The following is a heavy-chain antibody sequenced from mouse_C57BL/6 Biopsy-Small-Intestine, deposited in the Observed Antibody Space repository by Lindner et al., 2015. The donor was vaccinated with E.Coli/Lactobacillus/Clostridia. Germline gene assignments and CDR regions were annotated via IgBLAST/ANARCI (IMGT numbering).Heavy chain of an antibody. J-gene: IGHJ3*01. D-gene: IGHD2-4*01. Sequence: VQLQESGPELVKPGASVKMSCKASGYTFISYVMYWMKQKPGQGLEWIGFINPYSDATKYNEKFKGKVTLTSDKSSNTAYMELSSLTSEDSAVYYCARRDYDYAWFAYWGQGTLVTVSA. CDR3: ARRDYDYAWFAY. V-gene: IGHV1-14*01. CDR2: INPYSDAT. CDR1: GYTFISYV.